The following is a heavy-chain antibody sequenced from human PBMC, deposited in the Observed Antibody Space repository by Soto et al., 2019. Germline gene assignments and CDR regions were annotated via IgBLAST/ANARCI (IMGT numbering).Heavy chain of an antibody. V-gene: IGHV3-48*03. CDR3: ARDRRGGNYASSPHSYL. D-gene: IGHD1-26*01. Sequence: XVSLGLPFAASGSSFSSYEMNWVGQAPGKGLEWVSYISSRVGTIHNADSVKGRFTISRDNAKNSLYMQMNSLKAEDTVVYYCARDRRGGNYASSPHSYLWGQGTLVTVSS. CDR1: GSSFSSYE. J-gene: IGHJ4*02. CDR2: ISSRVGTI.